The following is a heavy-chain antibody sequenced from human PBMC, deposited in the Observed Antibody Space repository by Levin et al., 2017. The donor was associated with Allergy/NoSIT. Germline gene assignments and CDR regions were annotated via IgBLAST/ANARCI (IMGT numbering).Heavy chain of an antibody. CDR2: IYYSGST. Sequence: SETLSLTCTVSGGSISSSSYYWGWIRQPPGKGLEWIGSIYYSGSTYYNPSLKSRVTISVDTSKNQFSLKLSSVTAADTAVYYCARDFLDTAMVDNYWGQGTLVTVSS. CDR1: GGSISSSSYY. V-gene: IGHV4-39*07. D-gene: IGHD5-18*01. CDR3: ARDFLDTAMVDNY. J-gene: IGHJ4*02.